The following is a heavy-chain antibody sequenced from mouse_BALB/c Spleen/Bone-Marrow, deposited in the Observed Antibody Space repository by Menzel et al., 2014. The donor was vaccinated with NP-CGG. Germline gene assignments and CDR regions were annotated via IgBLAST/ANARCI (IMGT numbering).Heavy chain of an antibody. D-gene: IGHD3-3*01. CDR3: RGGPWFAY. J-gene: IGHJ3*01. CDR2: IWGDGST. V-gene: IGHV2-3*01. CDR1: GFSLXNYG. Sequence: QVQLQQPGPGLVAPSQSLSITCTVSGFSLXNYGISWVRQPPGKGLEWLGVIWGDGSTNYHSALISRLSISKDNSKSQVLLKLNSLQTDDTATYYCRGGPWFAYWGQGTLVTVSA.